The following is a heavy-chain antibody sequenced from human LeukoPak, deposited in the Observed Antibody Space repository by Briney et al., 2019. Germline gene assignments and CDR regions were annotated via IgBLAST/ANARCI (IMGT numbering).Heavy chain of an antibody. CDR1: GFSFSGHW. V-gene: IGHV3-74*01. J-gene: IGHJ4*02. CDR2: ISPTGSTT. CDR3: ARGPSSNWSGLDF. D-gene: IGHD6-13*01. Sequence: PGGSLRLSCAASGFSFSGHWMHWARQLPGKGLVWVSRISPTGSTTSYADSVKGRFTVSRDNAKNTLYLQVNNLRAEGTAVYYCARGPSSNWSGLDFWGQGTLLTVSS.